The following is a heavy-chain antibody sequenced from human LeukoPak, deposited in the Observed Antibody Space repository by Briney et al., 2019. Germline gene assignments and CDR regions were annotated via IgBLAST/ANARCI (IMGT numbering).Heavy chain of an antibody. Sequence: SETLSLTCSVSGGSISGSSYYWGWIRQPPGKGLEWIGSMYYSGSSYYNPSLKSRVTISVDTFKNQFSLRLSSVTAADTAVYYCARHGPDSGYKEHFDYWGQGTLVTVSS. D-gene: IGHD1-14*01. J-gene: IGHJ4*02. V-gene: IGHV4-39*01. CDR2: MYYSGSS. CDR1: GGSISGSSYY. CDR3: ARHGPDSGYKEHFDY.